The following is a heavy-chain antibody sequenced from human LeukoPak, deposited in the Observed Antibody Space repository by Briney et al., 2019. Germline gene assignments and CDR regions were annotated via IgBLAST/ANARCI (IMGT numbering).Heavy chain of an antibody. CDR3: AREEGFCSSTSCYGSAFGI. CDR2: IYYSGST. D-gene: IGHD2-2*01. V-gene: IGHV4-59*01. J-gene: IGHJ3*02. Sequence: SETLSLTCTVSGGSISSYYWSWIRQPPGKGLEWIGYIYYSGSTNYNPSLKSRVTISVDTSKNQFSLKLSSVTAADTAVYYCAREEGFCSSTSCYGSAFGIWGQGTMVTVSS. CDR1: GGSISSYY.